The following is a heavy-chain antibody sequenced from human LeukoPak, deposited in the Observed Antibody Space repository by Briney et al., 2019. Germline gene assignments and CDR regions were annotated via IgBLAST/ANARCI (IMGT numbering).Heavy chain of an antibody. D-gene: IGHD3-22*01. Sequence: GGSLRLSCAASGFTFDDYAMHWVRQAPGKGLEWVSGISWNSGSIGYADSVKGRFTISRDNAKNSLYLQMNSLRAEDTALYYCAKADYDSSGYYYAFDYWGQGTLATVSS. CDR2: ISWNSGSI. CDR1: GFTFDDYA. J-gene: IGHJ4*02. V-gene: IGHV3-9*01. CDR3: AKADYDSSGYYYAFDY.